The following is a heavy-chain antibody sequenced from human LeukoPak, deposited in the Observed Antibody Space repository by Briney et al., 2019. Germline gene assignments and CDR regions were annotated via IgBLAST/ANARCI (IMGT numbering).Heavy chain of an antibody. D-gene: IGHD6-13*01. J-gene: IGHJ4*02. Sequence: SQTLSLTCAISGDSVSSTSASWDWIRQSASRGLEWLGWTYYRYKWYSDYAVSVRGRITVSPDTSTNQFSLQLNSVTAEDTAVYYCAGYTSSWFFDYWGLGTLVTVSS. CDR3: AGYTSSWFFDY. CDR1: GDSVSSTSAS. CDR2: TYYRYKWYS. V-gene: IGHV6-1*01.